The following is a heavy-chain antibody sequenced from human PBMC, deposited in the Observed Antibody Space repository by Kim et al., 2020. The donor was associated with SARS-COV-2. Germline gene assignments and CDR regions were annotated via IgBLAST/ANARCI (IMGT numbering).Heavy chain of an antibody. Sequence: GGSLRLSCAASGFTVSSNYMSWVRQAPGKGLEWVSVIYSGGSTYYADSVKGRFTISRDNSKNTLYLQMNSLRAEDTAVYYCAREKDPYYYDSSGYYAGPSNPFDYWGQGTLVTVSS. D-gene: IGHD3-22*01. CDR2: IYSGGST. CDR3: AREKDPYYYDSSGYYAGPSNPFDY. J-gene: IGHJ4*02. CDR1: GFTVSSNY. V-gene: IGHV3-66*01.